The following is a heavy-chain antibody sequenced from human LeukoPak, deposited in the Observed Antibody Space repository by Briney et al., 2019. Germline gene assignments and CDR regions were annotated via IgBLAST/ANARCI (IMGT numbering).Heavy chain of an antibody. D-gene: IGHD4-17*01. CDR3: ATHDYGDPNAFDI. CDR1: GGSISSYY. V-gene: IGHV4-59*01. J-gene: IGHJ3*02. Sequence: SETLSLTCTVSGGSISSYYWSWIRQPPGKGLEWIGYIYYSGSTNYNPSLKSRVTISVDTSKNQFSLKPSSVTAADTAVYYCATHDYGDPNAFDIWGQGTMVTVSS. CDR2: IYYSGST.